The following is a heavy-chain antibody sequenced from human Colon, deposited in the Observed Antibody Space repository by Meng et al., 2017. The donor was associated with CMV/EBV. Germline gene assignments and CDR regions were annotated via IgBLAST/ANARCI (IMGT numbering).Heavy chain of an antibody. D-gene: IGHD1-26*01. CDR1: GFALADYW. CDR2: MARDGSSS. Sequence: LSCAVSGFALADYWVHWVRQAPGKGPVWVSRMARDGSSSDYADSVKGRFIISRDNAGNTLYLQMNSLRAEDTAMYYCVRAAPSGSYDFWGQGTLVTVSS. V-gene: IGHV3-74*01. J-gene: IGHJ4*02. CDR3: VRAAPSGSYDF.